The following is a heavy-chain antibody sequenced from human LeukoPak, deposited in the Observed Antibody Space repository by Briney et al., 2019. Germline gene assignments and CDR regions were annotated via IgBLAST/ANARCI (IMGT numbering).Heavy chain of an antibody. CDR2: VHYTGGT. J-gene: IGHJ4*02. CDR1: GGSLTSRTNY. CDR3: ATIGLWFRLIEY. D-gene: IGHD3-10*01. V-gene: IGHV4-39*01. Sequence: PSETLSLTCSVSGGSLTSRTNYWGWVRQPPGKGLEWIGTVHYTGGTYHNPSLKSRLTISVDTSERQFSLKLSSVTAADTAVYYCATIGLWFRLIEYWGQGTLVTVSS.